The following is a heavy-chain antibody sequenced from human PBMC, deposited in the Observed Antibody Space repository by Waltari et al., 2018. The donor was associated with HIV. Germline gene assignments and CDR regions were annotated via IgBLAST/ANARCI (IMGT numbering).Heavy chain of an antibody. V-gene: IGHV1-69*13. Sequence: QVQLVQSGAEVQKPGSSVKVSCKASGGTLSSYALSWVSQAPGQGLEWMGGIIPIFGTANYAQKFQGRVTITADESTSTAYMELSSLRSEDTAVYYCARDPELGALSYYYYGMDVWGQGTTVTVSS. J-gene: IGHJ6*02. CDR2: IIPIFGTA. CDR1: GGTLSSYA. CDR3: ARDPELGALSYYYYGMDV. D-gene: IGHD7-27*01.